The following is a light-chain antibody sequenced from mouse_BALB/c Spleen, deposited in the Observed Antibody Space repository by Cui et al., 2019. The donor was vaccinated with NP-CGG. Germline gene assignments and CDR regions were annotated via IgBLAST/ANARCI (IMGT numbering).Light chain of an antibody. V-gene: IGLV1*01. CDR3: ALWYSNHWV. CDR2: GTN. J-gene: IGLJ1*01. CDR1: TGAVTTSNY. Sequence: QAVVTQESAPTTSPGETVTLTCRSSTGAVTTSNYANWVQEKPDHLFTGLIGGTNNRAPGVPARFSGSLIGAKAALTITGAQTEDEAIYFCALWYSNHWVFGGGTKLTVL.